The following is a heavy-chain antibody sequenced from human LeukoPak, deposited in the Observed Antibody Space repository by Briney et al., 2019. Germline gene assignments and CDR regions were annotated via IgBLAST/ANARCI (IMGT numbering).Heavy chain of an antibody. V-gene: IGHV3-48*01. CDR1: GFTFSSYS. D-gene: IGHD1-26*01. Sequence: PGGSLRLSCAASGFTFSSYSMNWVRQAPGKGLEWVSYISSSSSTIYYADSVKGRFTISRDNAKNSLYLQMNSLRAEDTAVYYCARQPRWELIGHAFDIWGQGTMVTVSS. CDR2: ISSSSSTI. J-gene: IGHJ3*02. CDR3: ARQPRWELIGHAFDI.